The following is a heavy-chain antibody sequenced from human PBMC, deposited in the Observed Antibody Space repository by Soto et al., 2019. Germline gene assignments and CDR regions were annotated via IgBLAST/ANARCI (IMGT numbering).Heavy chain of an antibody. V-gene: IGHV1-8*01. D-gene: IGHD6-6*01. CDR3: AGGRRARRYYYYYMDV. Sequence: QVQLVQSGAEVKKPGASVKVSCKASGYTFNSYDINWVRQATGQGLEWMGWMNPNSGNTGYAQKFQGGVTMTRNTSISTADMELRSLRSEDTAVYYCAGGRRARRYYYYYMDVWGKGTTVTVSS. CDR1: GYTFNSYD. J-gene: IGHJ6*03. CDR2: MNPNSGNT.